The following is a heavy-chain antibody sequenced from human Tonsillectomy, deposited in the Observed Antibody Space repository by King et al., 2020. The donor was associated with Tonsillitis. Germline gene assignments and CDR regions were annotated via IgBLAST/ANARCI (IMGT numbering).Heavy chain of an antibody. V-gene: IGHV1-46*01. J-gene: IGHJ6*02. D-gene: IGHD2-15*01. CDR1: GYTFTSYY. CDR3: ARAHCSGGSCYRTYYYYYGMDV. Sequence: QLVQSGAEVKKPGASVKVSCKASGYTFTSYYMHWARQAPGQGLEWMGIINPSGGSTSYAQKFQGRVTMTRDTSTSTVYMELSSLRSEDTAVYYCARAHCSGGSCYRTYYYYYGMDVWGQGTTVTVSS. CDR2: INPSGGST.